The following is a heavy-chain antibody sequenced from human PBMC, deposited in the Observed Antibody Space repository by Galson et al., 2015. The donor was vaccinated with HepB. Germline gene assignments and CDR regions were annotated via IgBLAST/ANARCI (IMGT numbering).Heavy chain of an antibody. V-gene: IGHV3-23*01. Sequence: SLRLSCAASGFTFRTYAMTWVRQAPGKGLEWVSGITGSGGMTFYADSVKGRFTISRDNSKNTLYLQMNSLRAEDTAVYYCVKFGGSGSYKSYWFDCWGQGTLATVSS. D-gene: IGHD1-26*01. J-gene: IGHJ5*01. CDR2: ITGSGGMT. CDR3: VKFGGSGSYKSYWFDC. CDR1: GFTFRTYA.